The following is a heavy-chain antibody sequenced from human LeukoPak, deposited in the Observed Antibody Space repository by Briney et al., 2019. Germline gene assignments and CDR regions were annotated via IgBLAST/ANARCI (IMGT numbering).Heavy chain of an antibody. D-gene: IGHD3-10*01. CDR3: ARGLIIDY. CDR2: IKEDGSEK. CDR1: GFTFSRYW. Sequence: GGSLRLSCAASGFTFSRYWMTWVRQAPGKGLEWVANIKEDGSEKYCVDSVKGRFTISRDNAKNSLYLQMNSLRAEDTAVYYCARGLIIDYWGQGTLVTVSS. V-gene: IGHV3-7*01. J-gene: IGHJ4*02.